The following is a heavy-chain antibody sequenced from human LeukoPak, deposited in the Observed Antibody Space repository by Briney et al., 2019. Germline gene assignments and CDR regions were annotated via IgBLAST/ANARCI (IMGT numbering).Heavy chain of an antibody. V-gene: IGHV3-15*01. D-gene: IGHD3-22*01. CDR3: TTFSMIVVVITD. CDR1: GFTFSNAW. J-gene: IGHJ4*02. CDR2: IKSKTDGGTT. Sequence: GGSLRLSCAASGFTFSNAWMSWVRQAPGRGLEWVGRIKSKTDGGTTDYAAPVKGRFTISRDDSKNTLYLQMNSLKTEDTAVYYCTTFSMIVVVITDWGQGTLVTVSS.